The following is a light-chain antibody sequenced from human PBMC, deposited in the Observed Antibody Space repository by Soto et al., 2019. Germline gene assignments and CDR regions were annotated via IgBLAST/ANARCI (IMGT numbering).Light chain of an antibody. CDR1: SSNIGAGYD. Sequence: QSVLTQPPSVSGAPGQRVTISCTGSSSNIGAGYDVHWYQQLPGTAPKLLIYGNSNRPSGVPDRFSGSKSGTSASLAITGLQAEDEADYYCQSYDNSLSVYVFRTGTKVTV. CDR2: GNS. CDR3: QSYDNSLSVYV. V-gene: IGLV1-40*01. J-gene: IGLJ1*01.